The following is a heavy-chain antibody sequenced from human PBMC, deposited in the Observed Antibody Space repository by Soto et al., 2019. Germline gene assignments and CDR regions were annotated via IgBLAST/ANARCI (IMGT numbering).Heavy chain of an antibody. V-gene: IGHV3-30*18. D-gene: IGHD3-9*01. CDR1: GFTFSNYG. J-gene: IGHJ6*02. CDR3: AKDRSDILTRYRGAYYGMDV. Sequence: GGSLRLSCAASGFTFSNYGMHWVRQAPGKGLEWVAVISYDGSNKYYVDSVKGRFTISRDNSKNTLYLQMNSLRAEDTAVYYCAKDRSDILTRYRGAYYGMDVWGQGTKVTVYS. CDR2: ISYDGSNK.